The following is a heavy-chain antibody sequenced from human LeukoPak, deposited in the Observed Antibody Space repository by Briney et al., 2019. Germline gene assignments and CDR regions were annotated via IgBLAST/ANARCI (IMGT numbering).Heavy chain of an antibody. J-gene: IGHJ6*03. CDR1: GFTFSSYW. Sequence: VGSLRLPCAASGFTFSSYWMSWVRQAPGKGLEWVANIKQDGSEKYYVDSVKGRFTISRDNAKNSLYLQMNSLRAEDTAVYYCARAKVTYYDFWSGYTYYYYMDVWGKGTTVTVSS. CDR3: ARAKVTYYDFWSGYTYYYYMDV. CDR2: IKQDGSEK. V-gene: IGHV3-7*01. D-gene: IGHD3-3*01.